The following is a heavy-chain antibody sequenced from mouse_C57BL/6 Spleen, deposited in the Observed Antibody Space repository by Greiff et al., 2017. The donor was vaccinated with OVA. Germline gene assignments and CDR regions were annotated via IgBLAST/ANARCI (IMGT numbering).Heavy chain of an antibody. CDR1: GYTFTSYW. Sequence: QVQLQQPGTELVKPGASVKLSCKASGYTFTSYWMHWVKQRPGQGLEWIGNINPSNGGTNYNEKFKSKATLTVDKSSSTAYMQLSSLTSEGSAVYYCARERIYDGYFYFDYWGQGTTLTVSS. V-gene: IGHV1-53*01. J-gene: IGHJ2*01. CDR2: INPSNGGT. D-gene: IGHD2-3*01. CDR3: ARERIYDGYFYFDY.